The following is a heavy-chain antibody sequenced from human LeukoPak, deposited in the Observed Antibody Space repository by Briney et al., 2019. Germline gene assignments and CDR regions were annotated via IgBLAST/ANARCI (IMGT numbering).Heavy chain of an antibody. V-gene: IGHV1-69*05. J-gene: IGHJ6*03. Sequence: SVKVSCKASGGTFSSYAISRVRQAPGQGLEWMGGIIPIFGTANYAQKFQGRVTITTDESTSTAYMELSSLRSEDTAVYYCARGPMVSEITIFGVVNYYYYYYLDVWGKGTTVTVSS. D-gene: IGHD3-3*01. CDR1: GGTFSSYA. CDR3: ARGPMVSEITIFGVVNYYYYYYLDV. CDR2: IIPIFGTA.